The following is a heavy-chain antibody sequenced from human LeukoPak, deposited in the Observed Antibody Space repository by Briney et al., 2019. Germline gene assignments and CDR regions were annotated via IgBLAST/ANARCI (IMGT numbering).Heavy chain of an antibody. CDR2: INSSSSTI. CDR3: ARGVKVRGVNYYGMDV. J-gene: IGHJ6*02. V-gene: IGHV3-48*04. D-gene: IGHD3-10*01. Sequence: GSLRLSCAASGFTFSTYSMNWVRQAPGKGLEWVSYINSSSSTIFYADSVKGRFTISRDDAKNSLYLQMNSLRAEDTAVYYCARGVKVRGVNYYGMDVWAKGPRSPSP. CDR1: GFTFSTYS.